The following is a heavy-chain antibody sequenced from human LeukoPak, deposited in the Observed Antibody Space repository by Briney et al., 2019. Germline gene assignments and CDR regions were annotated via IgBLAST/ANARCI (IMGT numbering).Heavy chain of an antibody. CDR3: ARQRGYCSSTSCYTPHAFDI. CDR1: GGSISSSSYY. D-gene: IGHD2-2*02. J-gene: IGHJ3*02. CDR2: IYYSGST. Sequence: SETLSLTCTVSGGSISSSSYYWGWIRQPPGKGLEWIGSIYYSGSTYYNPSHKSRVTISVDTSKNQFSLKLSSVTAADTAVYYCARQRGYCSSTSCYTPHAFDIWGQGTMVTVSS. V-gene: IGHV4-39*01.